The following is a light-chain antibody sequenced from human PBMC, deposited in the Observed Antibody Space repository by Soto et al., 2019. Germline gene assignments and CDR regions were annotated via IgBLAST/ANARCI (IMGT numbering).Light chain of an antibody. J-gene: IGKJ4*02. CDR2: AAS. CDR3: QQCYSTPHT. Sequence: VEMTQSPSSLSASVGDRVTITCRASQSISSYLNWYQQKPGKAPKLLIYAASSLQSGVPSRFSGSASGTDFTLTISSLQPEDFATYYCQQCYSTPHTFGEGTTVDNK. CDR1: QSISSY. V-gene: IGKV1-39*01.